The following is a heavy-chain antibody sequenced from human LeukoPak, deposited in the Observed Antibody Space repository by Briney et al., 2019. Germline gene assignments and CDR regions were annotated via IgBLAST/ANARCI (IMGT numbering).Heavy chain of an antibody. J-gene: IGHJ4*02. Sequence: PSETLSLTCTVTGGSMTNYYWTWIRQSPGKGLEWIGHTYYSGNTNYNPSLKSRVTISIDASKNQFSLKLSSVTAADTAVYYCTRGRAYYDSTGYYYWGRGILVTVSS. V-gene: IGHV4-59*01. CDR1: GGSMTNYY. CDR2: TYYSGNT. D-gene: IGHD3-22*01. CDR3: TRGRAYYDSTGYYY.